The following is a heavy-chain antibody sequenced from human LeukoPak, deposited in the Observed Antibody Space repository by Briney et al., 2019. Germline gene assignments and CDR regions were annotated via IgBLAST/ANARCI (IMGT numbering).Heavy chain of an antibody. CDR2: ISGSGGST. CDR3: AKDWAVVVVAARYFDY. J-gene: IGHJ4*02. CDR1: GFTFSSYA. D-gene: IGHD2-15*01. V-gene: IGHV3-23*01. Sequence: GGSLRLSCAASGFTFSSYAMSWVRQAPGKGLEWVSAISGSGGSTYYADSVKGRFTISRDNSKNTLYLQMNSLRAEDTAVYYCAKDWAVVVVAARYFDYWGQGTLVTVSS.